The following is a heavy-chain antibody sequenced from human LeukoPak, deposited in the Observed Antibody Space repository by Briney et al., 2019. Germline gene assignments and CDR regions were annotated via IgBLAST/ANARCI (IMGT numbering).Heavy chain of an antibody. D-gene: IGHD3-3*01. J-gene: IGHJ4*02. CDR2: ISYDGSNR. CDR3: ARDRWGRFLEWLLDY. CDR1: GFTFSSYA. V-gene: IGHV3-30-3*01. Sequence: PGGYLRLSCAASGFTFSSYAMHWVRQAPGKGPEWVAVISYDGSNRYYADSVKGRFTISRDNYKNTLYLQMNSLRAEDTAVYYCARDRWGRFLEWLLDYWGQGTLVTVSS.